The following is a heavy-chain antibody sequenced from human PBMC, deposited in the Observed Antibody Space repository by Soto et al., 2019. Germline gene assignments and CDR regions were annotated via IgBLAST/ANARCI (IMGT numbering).Heavy chain of an antibody. D-gene: IGHD3-10*01. CDR1: GFTFSMYW. V-gene: IGHV3-74*01. CDR2: ISDDGSRA. J-gene: IGHJ4*02. Sequence: EVQLVESGGDLVQPGGSLRLSCTASGFTFSMYWMHWVRQVPGKGPEWVSRISDDGSRADYADSVKGRFTISRDNAKNTLYLEMHVLRADDTAVYYCTRGPRPSSVGSGAFWDQGTPVTVSS. CDR3: TRGPRPSSVGSGAF.